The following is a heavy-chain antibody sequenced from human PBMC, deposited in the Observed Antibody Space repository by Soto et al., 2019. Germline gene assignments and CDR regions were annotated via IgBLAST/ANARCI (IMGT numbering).Heavy chain of an antibody. CDR1: GYAFTTYG. Sequence: QVHLVQSGAEVKKPGASVKVSCKGSGYAFTTYGITWVRQAPGQGLEWMGWISAHNGNTNYAQKLQARVPGTRDTSTSTAYMELRSLRSDDTAVYYCARGRYGDYWGQGALVTVSS. D-gene: IGHD1-1*01. V-gene: IGHV1-18*01. CDR2: ISAHNGNT. CDR3: ARGRYGDY. J-gene: IGHJ4*02.